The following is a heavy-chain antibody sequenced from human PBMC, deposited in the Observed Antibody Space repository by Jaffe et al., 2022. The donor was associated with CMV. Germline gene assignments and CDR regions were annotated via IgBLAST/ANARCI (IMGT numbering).Heavy chain of an antibody. CDR2: INPNSGGT. Sequence: QVQLVQSGAEVKKPGASVKVSCKASGYTFTGYYMHWVRQAPGQGLEWMGWINPNSGGTNYAQKFQGRVTMTRDTSISTAYMELSRLRSDDTAVYYCARAAQYGGHYDSSGYYYRRPHEDWFDPWGQGTLVTVSS. V-gene: IGHV1-2*02. D-gene: IGHD3-22*01. J-gene: IGHJ5*02. CDR1: GYTFTGYY. CDR3: ARAAQYGGHYDSSGYYYRRPHEDWFDP.